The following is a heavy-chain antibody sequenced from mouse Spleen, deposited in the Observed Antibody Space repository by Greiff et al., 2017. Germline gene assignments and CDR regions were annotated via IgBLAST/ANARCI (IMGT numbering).Heavy chain of an antibody. CDR3: ARGTITTVVARGNYFDY. J-gene: IGHJ2*01. V-gene: IGHV5-15*02. D-gene: IGHD1-1*01. CDR2: ISNLAYSI. Sequence: EVKLVESGGGLVQPGGSRKLSCAASGFTFSDYGMAWVRQAPGKGPEWVAFISNLAYSIYYADTVTGRFTISRENAKNTLYLEMSSLRSEDTAMYYCARGTITTVVARGNYFDYWGQGTTLTVSS. CDR1: GFTFSDYG.